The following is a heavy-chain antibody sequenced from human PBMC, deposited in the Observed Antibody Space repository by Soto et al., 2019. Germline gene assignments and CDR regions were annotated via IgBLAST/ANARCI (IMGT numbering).Heavy chain of an antibody. J-gene: IGHJ4*02. Sequence: EVQLVESGGGLVQPGGSLRLSCAASGFTVSSNYMSWVRQAPGKGLEGVSIIYSSGSTYYVDSVKGSYTISRDNSKNTLYFQMNSLRAEDTAVYYCARGVVGYSYGSRYDYWGQGTLVTVSS. CDR3: ARGVVGYSYGSRYDY. D-gene: IGHD5-18*01. CDR1: GFTVSSNY. V-gene: IGHV3-66*01. CDR2: IYSSGST.